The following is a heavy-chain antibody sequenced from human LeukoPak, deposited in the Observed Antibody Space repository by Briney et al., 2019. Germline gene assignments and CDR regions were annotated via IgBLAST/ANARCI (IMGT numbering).Heavy chain of an antibody. Sequence: PSETLSLTCAVCGGSFSGYFWSWIRQPPGKGLEWIGEINHSGSTNYNPSLKSRVTISVDTSKNQFSLKLSSVTAADTAVYYCASLYSSSHDYWGQGTLVTVSS. CDR2: INHSGST. V-gene: IGHV4-34*01. J-gene: IGHJ4*02. D-gene: IGHD6-13*01. CDR1: GGSFSGYF. CDR3: ASLYSSSHDY.